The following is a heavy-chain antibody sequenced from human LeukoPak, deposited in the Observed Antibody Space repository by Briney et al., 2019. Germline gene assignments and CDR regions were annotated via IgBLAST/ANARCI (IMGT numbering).Heavy chain of an antibody. CDR1: GFTFESYA. CDR2: INWNGGNM. D-gene: IGHD7-27*01. Sequence: PGGSLRLSCIASGFTFESYAMHRVRQVPGKGLEWVSGINWNGGNMAYADSVKGRFTISRDNAKNSLYLQMNSLRAEDTAVYYCARWELGIGAFDIWGQGTMVTVSS. J-gene: IGHJ3*02. CDR3: ARWELGIGAFDI. V-gene: IGHV3-20*04.